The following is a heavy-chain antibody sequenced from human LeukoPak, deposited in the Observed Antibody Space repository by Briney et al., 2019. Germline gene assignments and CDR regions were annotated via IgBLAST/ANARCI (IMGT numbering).Heavy chain of an antibody. CDR2: ISGSGGST. Sequence: GGSLRLSCAASGFTFSSYAMSWVRQAPGKGLEWVSAISGSGGSTYYADSVKGRFTISRDNSKNTLYLQMNSLRAEDTAVYYCAKVARSGYIYYYYYGMDVWGQGTTVTVS. J-gene: IGHJ6*02. V-gene: IGHV3-23*01. CDR3: AKVARSGYIYYYYYGMDV. CDR1: GFTFSSYA. D-gene: IGHD3-22*01.